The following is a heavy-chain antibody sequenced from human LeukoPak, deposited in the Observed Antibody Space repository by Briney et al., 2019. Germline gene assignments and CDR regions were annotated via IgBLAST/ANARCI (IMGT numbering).Heavy chain of an antibody. CDR3: ARDSITMVRGVIIYYYYMDV. CDR2: ISAYNGNT. CDR1: GYTFSSYG. Sequence: ASVKVSCKASGYTFSSYGISWVRQAPGQGLEWMGWISAYNGNTNYAQNLQGRVTMTTDTYTSTAYMELRSLRSDDTAVYYCARDSITMVRGVIIYYYYMDVWGKGTTVTISS. J-gene: IGHJ6*03. V-gene: IGHV1-18*01. D-gene: IGHD3-10*01.